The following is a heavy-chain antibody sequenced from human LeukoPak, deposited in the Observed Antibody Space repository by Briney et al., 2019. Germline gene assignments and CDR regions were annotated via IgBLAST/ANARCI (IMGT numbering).Heavy chain of an antibody. CDR1: GFTFSSYS. CDR2: ISSSSSYI. D-gene: IGHD6-13*01. Sequence: GGSLRLSCAASGFTFSSYSMNWVRQAPGKGLEWVSSISSSSSYIYYADSVKGRFTISRDNAKNSLYLQMNSLRAEDTAVYYCARDPYSSSWYYYYYGMDVWGQGTTVTVSS. CDR3: ARDPYSSSWYYYYYGMDV. J-gene: IGHJ6*02. V-gene: IGHV3-21*01.